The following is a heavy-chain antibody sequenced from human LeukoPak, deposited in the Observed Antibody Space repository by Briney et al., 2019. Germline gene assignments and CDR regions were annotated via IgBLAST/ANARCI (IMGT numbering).Heavy chain of an antibody. Sequence: SETLSLTSTVSGGSISSYYWSWLRQPAGKGLEWRGRIYTSGSTNYNPSRKSRVTMSVDTSKNQFSLKLSSVTAADTAVYYCARVGKYYDSSGYYLDAFDIWGQGTMVTVSS. CDR2: IYTSGST. D-gene: IGHD3-22*01. J-gene: IGHJ3*02. CDR1: GGSISSYY. V-gene: IGHV4-4*07. CDR3: ARVGKYYDSSGYYLDAFDI.